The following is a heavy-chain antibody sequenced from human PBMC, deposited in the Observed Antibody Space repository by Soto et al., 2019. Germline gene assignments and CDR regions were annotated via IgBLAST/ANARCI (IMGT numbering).Heavy chain of an antibody. D-gene: IGHD3-3*01. J-gene: IGHJ4*02. V-gene: IGHV4-31*03. Sequence: SETLSLTCTVSGGSISSGGYYWSRIRQHPGKGLEWIGYIYYSGSTYYNPSLKSRVTISVDTSKNQFSLKLSSVTAADTAVYYCARDIFDFWSGSNYFEYWGQGTLVTVSS. CDR1: GGSISSGGYY. CDR2: IYYSGST. CDR3: ARDIFDFWSGSNYFEY.